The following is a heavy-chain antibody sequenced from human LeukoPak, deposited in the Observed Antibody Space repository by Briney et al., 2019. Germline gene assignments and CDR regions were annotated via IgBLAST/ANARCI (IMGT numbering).Heavy chain of an antibody. CDR1: GFTVSSNY. J-gene: IGHJ3*02. D-gene: IGHD6-13*01. V-gene: IGHV3-66*04. CDR3: ARHSSSWYFAFDI. Sequence: PGGSLRLSCAVSGFTVSSNYMSWVRQAPGKGLEWVSIIYSGGSTYYADSVKGRVTTSRDNSKNTLYLQMNSLRAEDTAVYYCARHSSSWYFAFDIWGQGTMVTVSS. CDR2: IYSGGST.